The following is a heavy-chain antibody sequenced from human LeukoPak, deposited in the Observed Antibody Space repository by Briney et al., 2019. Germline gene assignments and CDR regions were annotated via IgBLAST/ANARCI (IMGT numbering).Heavy chain of an antibody. J-gene: IGHJ4*02. CDR3: ARGAYSYGYGFDY. CDR1: GGSISSYY. CDR2: IFYGGST. V-gene: IGHV4-59*01. D-gene: IGHD5-18*01. Sequence: PSETLSLTCTVSGGSISSYYWNWIRQPPGKGLEWIGYIFYGGSTNYNPSLKSRVTISVDTSKNQFSLKLSSVTAADTAVYYCARGAYSYGYGFDYWGQGSLVTVSS.